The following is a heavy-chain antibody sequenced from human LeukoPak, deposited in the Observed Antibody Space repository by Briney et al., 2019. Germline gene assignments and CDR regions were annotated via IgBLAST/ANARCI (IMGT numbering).Heavy chain of an antibody. D-gene: IGHD3-22*01. CDR2: ISAYNGNT. CDR1: GYTFTSYY. Sequence: ASVKVSCKASGYTFTSYYMHWVRQAPGQGLEWMGWISAYNGNTNYAQKLQGRVTMTTDTSTSTAYMELRSLRSDDTAVYYCARDARPRITMIVVVMGYWGQGTLVTVSS. J-gene: IGHJ4*02. CDR3: ARDARPRITMIVVVMGY. V-gene: IGHV1-18*04.